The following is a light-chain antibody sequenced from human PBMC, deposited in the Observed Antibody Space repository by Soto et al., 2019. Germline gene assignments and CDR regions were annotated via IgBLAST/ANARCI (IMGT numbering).Light chain of an antibody. CDR1: SSYVGGYDY. V-gene: IGLV2-14*01. J-gene: IGLJ1*01. CDR2: AVI. CDR3: SSYSISTAYL. Sequence: QSLLTQPASVSGSPGESITISCTGTSSYVGGYDYVSWYQLHPGKAPKLMVFAVINRPSGVSYRFSGSKSGNTASLTISGIQAEDEADYFCSSYSISTAYLFGTWTKVTVL.